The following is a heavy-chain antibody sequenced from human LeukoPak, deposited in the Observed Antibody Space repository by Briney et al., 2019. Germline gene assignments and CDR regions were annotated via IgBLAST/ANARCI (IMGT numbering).Heavy chain of an antibody. D-gene: IGHD4-17*01. V-gene: IGHV1-18*01. CDR1: GYTFTNYG. Sequence: ASVKVSCTASGYTFTNYGISWVGQAPGQGLEWMGWIYPYNGNTNYAQKFQGRVTMTTDTSTSTAYMELRSPRSDDTAVYYCARLKNYGDYGYWGQGTLVTVSS. CDR2: IYPYNGNT. J-gene: IGHJ4*02. CDR3: ARLKNYGDYGY.